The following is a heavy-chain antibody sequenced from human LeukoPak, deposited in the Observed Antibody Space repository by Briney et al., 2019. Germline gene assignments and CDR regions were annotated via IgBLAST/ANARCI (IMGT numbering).Heavy chain of an antibody. D-gene: IGHD2-2*01. J-gene: IGHJ4*02. Sequence: GGSLRLSCSPSGFTFGDYAMSWVRQAPGKGLEWVGYIQAKAYGGATKYAASVNGRFSISRDDSQSIANLQMNDLKTEDTAVYYCTRAPHPRCSSSGCYLDYWGQGTLVTVSS. CDR3: TRAPHPRCSSSGCYLDY. CDR1: GFTFGDYA. V-gene: IGHV3-49*04. CDR2: IQAKAYGGAT.